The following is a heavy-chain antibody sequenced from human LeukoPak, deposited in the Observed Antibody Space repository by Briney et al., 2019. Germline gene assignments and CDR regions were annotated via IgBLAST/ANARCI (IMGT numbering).Heavy chain of an antibody. CDR2: FSGSGGST. V-gene: IGHV3-23*01. CDR1: GFTFGDYA. D-gene: IGHD2-15*01. CDR3: AKSGLNRFDY. J-gene: IGHJ4*02. Sequence: GSLRLSCTASGFTFGDYAMSWVRQAPGKGLEWASTFSGSGGSTHYADSVKGRFTISRDNSKNTLYLQMNSLRAEDTAVYYCAKSGLNRFDYWGQGTLVTVSS.